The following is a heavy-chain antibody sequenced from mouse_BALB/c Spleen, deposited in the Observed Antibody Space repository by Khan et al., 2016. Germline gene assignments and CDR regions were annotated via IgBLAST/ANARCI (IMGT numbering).Heavy chain of an antibody. CDR2: IDPANGNT. J-gene: IGHJ4*01. CDR1: GFNIKDTY. V-gene: IGHV14-3*02. Sequence: EVQLQESGAELVKPGASVKLSCTASGFNIKDTYIHWVKQRPEQGLEWIGRIDPANGNTEYDPKFQGKATITADKSSKTAYLHLSSLTSEHTPVSYFPKIYFATNEWIFCSMDSCGQTTSVTVSS. D-gene: IGHD2-1*01. CDR3: PKIYFATNEWIFCSMDS.